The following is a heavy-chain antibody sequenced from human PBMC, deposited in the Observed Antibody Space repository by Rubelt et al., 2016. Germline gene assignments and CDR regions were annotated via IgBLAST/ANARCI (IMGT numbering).Heavy chain of an antibody. CDR1: GGSFSGYY. D-gene: IGHD3-16*01. V-gene: IGHV4-34*01. CDR3: ARVTGGSSDY. J-gene: IGHJ4*02. Sequence: QVQLQQWGAGLLKPSETLSLTCAVYGGSFSGYYWSWIRQPPGKGLEWIGEINHSGSTNYNPSLKSRVTISVDTSKNQVARKLSSVTAADTAVYYCARVTGGSSDYWGQGTLVTVSS. CDR2: INHSGST.